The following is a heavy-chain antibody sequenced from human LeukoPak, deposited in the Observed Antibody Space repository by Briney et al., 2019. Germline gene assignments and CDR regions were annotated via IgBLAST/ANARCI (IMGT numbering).Heavy chain of an antibody. V-gene: IGHV3-23*01. D-gene: IGHD3-10*01. CDR1: GFTFSSYV. CDR2: ISRNGDST. CDR3: AKFFLSYHAGGTGSC. Sequence: GGSLRLSCVASGFTFSSYVMSRVRQAPRMRLEWVSTISRNGDSTNYADSVEGRFTISSDNSKNTVYLQRNSLRAEDTALYYCAKFFLSYHAGGTGSCWGQGTLITVSS. J-gene: IGHJ4*02.